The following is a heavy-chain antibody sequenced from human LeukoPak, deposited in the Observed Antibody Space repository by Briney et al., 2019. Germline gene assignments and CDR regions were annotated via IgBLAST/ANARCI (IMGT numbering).Heavy chain of an antibody. CDR3: ARSYFGSGTFNGFDY. CDR1: GGSFSGYY. D-gene: IGHD3-10*01. V-gene: IGHV4-34*01. Sequence: SETLSLICAVYGGSFSGYYWSWIRQPPGKGLEWIGEIYHSGTTNYNPSLKSRVTISLDKSRNQFSLNLNSVSAADTAVYYCARSYFGSGTFNGFDYWGQGTLVTVSS. CDR2: IYHSGTT. J-gene: IGHJ4*02.